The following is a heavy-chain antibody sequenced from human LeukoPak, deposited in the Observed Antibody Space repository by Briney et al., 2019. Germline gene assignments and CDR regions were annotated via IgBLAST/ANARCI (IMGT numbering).Heavy chain of an antibody. V-gene: IGHV3-48*03. D-gene: IGHD3-10*01. J-gene: IGHJ6*04. Sequence: PGGSLRLSCAASGFTFSSYEMNWVRQAPGKGLEWVSHISSSGSTIYYADSVKGRFTISRDNAKNSLYLQMNSLRAEDTAVYYCAGPLLWFGELKGMDVWGKGTTVTVSS. CDR3: AGPLLWFGELKGMDV. CDR1: GFTFSSYE. CDR2: ISSSGSTI.